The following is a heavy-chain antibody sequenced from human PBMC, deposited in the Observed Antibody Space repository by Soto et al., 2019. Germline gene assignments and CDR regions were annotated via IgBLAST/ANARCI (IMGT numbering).Heavy chain of an antibody. CDR2: ISSSGSTI. CDR1: GFTFSDYY. D-gene: IGHD2-15*01. V-gene: IGHV3-11*01. CDR3: ARSPWWYPGWFDP. Sequence: PGGSLRLSCAASGFTFSDYYMSWIRQAPGKGLEWVSYISSSGSTIYYADSVRGRFTISRDNAKNSLYLQMNSLRAEDTAVYYCARSPWWYPGWFDPWGQGTLVTVSS. J-gene: IGHJ5*02.